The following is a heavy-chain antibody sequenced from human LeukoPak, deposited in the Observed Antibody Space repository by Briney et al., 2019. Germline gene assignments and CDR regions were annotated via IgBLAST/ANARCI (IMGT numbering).Heavy chain of an antibody. CDR3: ARAPLLTGYQAPIDY. CDR2: IYYSGST. V-gene: IGHV4-59*01. Sequence: SETLSLTCTVSGGSISSYYWSWIRQPPGKGLEWIGYIYYSGSTNYNPSLKSRVTISVDTSKNQFSLKLSSVTAADTAVYYCARAPLLTGYQAPIDYWGQGTLVTVSS. J-gene: IGHJ4*02. CDR1: GGSISSYY. D-gene: IGHD3-9*01.